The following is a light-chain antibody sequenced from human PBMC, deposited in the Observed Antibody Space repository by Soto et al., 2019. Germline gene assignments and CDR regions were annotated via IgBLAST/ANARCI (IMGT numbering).Light chain of an antibody. J-gene: IGLJ1*01. CDR2: DVS. Sequence: QSALTQPRSVSGSPGQSVTISCTGTSSDVGGYNYVSWYQQHPGNATKLMIYDVSKRPSGVPDRFSGSKSGNTAALTSSGLQAEDEADYYCCSYAGSYYVFGTGTKLTVL. CDR3: CSYAGSYYV. V-gene: IGLV2-11*01. CDR1: SSDVGGYNY.